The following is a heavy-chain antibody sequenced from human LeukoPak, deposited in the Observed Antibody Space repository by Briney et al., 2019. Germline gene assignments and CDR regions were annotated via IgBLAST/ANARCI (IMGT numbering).Heavy chain of an antibody. Sequence: GGSLRLSCAASGFTFSAYAMTWDRQAPGKGLEWVSIIRGNGGGTYYADSVKGRFNIFRDNSENTLYLQMNSLRVDDTAVYYCARVGQYYDLWSGFDFWGQGALVIVSS. CDR2: IRGNGGGT. CDR3: ARVGQYYDLWSGFDF. V-gene: IGHV3-23*01. D-gene: IGHD3-3*01. J-gene: IGHJ4*02. CDR1: GFTFSAYA.